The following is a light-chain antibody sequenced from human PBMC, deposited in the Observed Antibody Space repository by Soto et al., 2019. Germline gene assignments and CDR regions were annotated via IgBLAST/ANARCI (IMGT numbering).Light chain of an antibody. CDR2: QDS. CDR1: KSGDKY. Sequence: SYELTQPPSVSVSPGQTASITCTGDKSGDKYACWYQQKPGQSPVLVIYQDSKRPSGIPERFSGSNSGNTATLTISGTQAMDEADYYCQARDSSHVVFGGGTKLTV. J-gene: IGLJ2*01. V-gene: IGLV3-1*01. CDR3: QARDSSHVV.